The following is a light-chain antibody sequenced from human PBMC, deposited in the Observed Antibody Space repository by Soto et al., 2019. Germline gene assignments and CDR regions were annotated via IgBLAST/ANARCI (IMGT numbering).Light chain of an antibody. CDR2: GAS. V-gene: IGKV3-20*01. CDR1: QSVRSNE. CDR3: QQYDSSPLT. Sequence: EIVLTQSPGTLSLSPGERATLSCRASQSVRSNELAWYQQKPGQAPRLLIYGASSRATAIPDRVSGSGSGTDFTLTISRLEPDDFAVYYCQQYDSSPLTFGGGTKVEFK. J-gene: IGKJ4*01.